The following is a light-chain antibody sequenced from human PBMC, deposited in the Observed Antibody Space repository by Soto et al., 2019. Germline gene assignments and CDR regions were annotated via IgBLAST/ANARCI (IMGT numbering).Light chain of an antibody. CDR2: GNS. CDR3: QSYDSSLSGSVV. V-gene: IGLV1-40*01. J-gene: IGLJ2*01. Sequence: QSVLTQPPSVSGAPGQRVTISFTGSSSNIAAGYDVHWYQQLPGTAPKLLIYGNSNRPSGVPDRFSGSKSGTSASLAITGLQAEDEADYYCQSYDSSLSGSVVFGGGTELTVL. CDR1: SSNIAAGYD.